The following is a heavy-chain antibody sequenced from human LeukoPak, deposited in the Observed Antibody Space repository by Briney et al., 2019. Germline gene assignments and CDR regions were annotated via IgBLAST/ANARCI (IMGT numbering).Heavy chain of an antibody. CDR3: ARAAVVVVAATPGRGNWFDP. V-gene: IGHV4-34*01. CDR2: INHSGST. Sequence: SETLSLTCAVYGGPFSGYYWSWIRQPPGKGLEWIGEINHSGSTNYNPSLKSRVTISVDTSKNQLSLKLSSVTAADTAVYYCARAAVVVVAATPGRGNWFDPWGQGTLVTVSS. CDR1: GGPFSGYY. J-gene: IGHJ5*02. D-gene: IGHD2-15*01.